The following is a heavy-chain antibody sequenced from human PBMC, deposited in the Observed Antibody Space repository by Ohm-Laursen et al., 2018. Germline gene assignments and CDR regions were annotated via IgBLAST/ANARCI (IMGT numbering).Heavy chain of an antibody. CDR3: TSSGYSYGYGY. CDR2: IRSKAYGGTT. J-gene: IGHJ4*02. Sequence: SLRLSCSAPGFTFGDYAMSWVRQAPGKGLEWVGFIRSKAYGGTTKYAASVKGRFTISRDDSKSIAYLQMNSLKTEDTAVYYCTSSGYSYGYGYWGQGTLVTVSS. CDR1: GFTFGDYA. V-gene: IGHV3-49*04. D-gene: IGHD5-18*01.